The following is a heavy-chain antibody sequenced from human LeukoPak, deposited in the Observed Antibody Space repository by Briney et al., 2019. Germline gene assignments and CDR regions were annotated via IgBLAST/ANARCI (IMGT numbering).Heavy chain of an antibody. V-gene: IGHV4-34*01. D-gene: IGHD3-3*01. J-gene: IGHJ4*02. Sequence: SETLSLTCAVYGGSFNGYCWTWIRQSPSKGLEWIGDVNHRGRTNYNPSLKSRVTISGDASRNQFSLRLNSVTAADTAVYYCARAQASDFGVLIVPLYFDSWGQGTLVTVSS. CDR2: VNHRGRT. CDR1: GGSFNGYC. CDR3: ARAQASDFGVLIVPLYFDS.